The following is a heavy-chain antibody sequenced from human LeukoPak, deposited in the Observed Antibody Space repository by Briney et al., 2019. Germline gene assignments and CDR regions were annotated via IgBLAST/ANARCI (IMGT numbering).Heavy chain of an antibody. Sequence: SETLSLTCTVSGGSVSSGSYYWRWIRQPPGKGLEWIGYIYYSGSTNYNPSLKSRVTISVDTSKNQFSLKLSSVTAADTAVYYCASWYYYDSSGFDYWGQGTLVTVSS. CDR1: GGSVSSGSYY. V-gene: IGHV4-61*01. CDR2: IYYSGST. CDR3: ASWYYYDSSGFDY. D-gene: IGHD3-22*01. J-gene: IGHJ4*02.